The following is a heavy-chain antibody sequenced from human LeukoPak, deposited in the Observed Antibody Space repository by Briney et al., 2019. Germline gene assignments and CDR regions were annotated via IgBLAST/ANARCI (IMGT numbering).Heavy chain of an antibody. Sequence: GGSLRLSCAASGFTVSSNYMSWVRQAPGKGLEWVSAISGSGGSTYYADSVKGRFTISRDNSKNTLYLQMNSLRAEDTAVYYCATPGTDHYYDTAALDYWGQGTLVTVSS. V-gene: IGHV3-23*01. J-gene: IGHJ4*02. CDR1: GFTVSSNY. D-gene: IGHD3-22*01. CDR3: ATPGTDHYYDTAALDY. CDR2: ISGSGGST.